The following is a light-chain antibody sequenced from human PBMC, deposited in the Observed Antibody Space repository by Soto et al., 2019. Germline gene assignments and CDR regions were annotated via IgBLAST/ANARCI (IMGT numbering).Light chain of an antibody. CDR3: SSYAGTPFV. Sequence: LTQPPSASGSPGQSVTISCTGTSSDVGRYNYVSWYQQHPGKAPKLMISEVNKRASGVPDRFSGSKSGNTASLTVSGLQAEDEADYYCSSYAGTPFVFGTGTKVTVL. CDR1: SSDVGRYNY. CDR2: EVN. J-gene: IGLJ1*01. V-gene: IGLV2-8*01.